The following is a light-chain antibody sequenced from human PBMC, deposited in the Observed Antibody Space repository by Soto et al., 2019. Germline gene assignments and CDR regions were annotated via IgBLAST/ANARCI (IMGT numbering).Light chain of an antibody. CDR2: EVS. J-gene: IGLJ2*01. CDR1: SSDVGDYNY. V-gene: IGLV2-8*01. Sequence: QSALTQPPSASGTPGQSVTIPCTGTSSDVGDYNYVSWYQQHPGKAPKLMIYEVSRRPSGVPDRFSGSKSGNTASLTVSGLQAEDEADYYCSSNAGSNNLVFGGGT. CDR3: SSNAGSNNLV.